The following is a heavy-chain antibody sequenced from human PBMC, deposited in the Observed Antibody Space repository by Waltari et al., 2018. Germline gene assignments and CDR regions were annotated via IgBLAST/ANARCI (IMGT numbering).Heavy chain of an antibody. CDR2: ISSSTTI. Sequence: EVQLVESGGGLVQPGGSLRLSCAASGFTFSSYSMNWVRQAPGKGLEWVSYISSSTTIYYADSVKGRFTISRDNAKNSLYLQMNSLRAEDTAVYYCARDRGLWFREPPYWGQGTLVTVSS. V-gene: IGHV3-48*04. J-gene: IGHJ4*02. CDR1: GFTFSSYS. D-gene: IGHD3-10*01. CDR3: ARDRGLWFREPPY.